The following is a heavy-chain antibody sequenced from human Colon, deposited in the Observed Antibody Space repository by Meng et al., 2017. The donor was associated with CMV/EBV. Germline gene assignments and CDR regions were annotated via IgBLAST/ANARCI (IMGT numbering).Heavy chain of an antibody. J-gene: IGHJ5*02. D-gene: IGHD4-23*01. CDR3: AKSAPGKAFDP. Sequence: LSCPASGFAFSTYALPWLRQAPGKGLEWVAFISFEGSNQYYADSVEGRFTISRDNSKSTVFLQMNSLRAEDTAVYYCAKSAPGKAFDPWGQGTLVTVSS. CDR2: ISFEGSNQ. V-gene: IGHV3-30-3*02. CDR1: GFAFSTYA.